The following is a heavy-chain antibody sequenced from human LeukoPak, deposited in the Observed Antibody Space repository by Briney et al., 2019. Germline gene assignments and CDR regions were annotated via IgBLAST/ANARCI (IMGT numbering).Heavy chain of an antibody. V-gene: IGHV4-59*01. CDR1: GGSISSYY. CDR2: IYCSGST. D-gene: IGHD6-13*01. J-gene: IGHJ4*02. Sequence: SETLSLTCTVSGGSISSYYWSWIRQPPGKGLEWIGYIYCSGSTNYNPSLKSRVTISVDTPKNQFSLKLSSVTAADTAVYSCARAQGYSSPEGFGYWGQGTLVTVSS. CDR3: ARAQGYSSPEGFGY.